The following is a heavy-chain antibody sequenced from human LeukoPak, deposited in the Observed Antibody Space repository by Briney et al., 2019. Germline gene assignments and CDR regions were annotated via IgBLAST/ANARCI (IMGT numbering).Heavy chain of an antibody. D-gene: IGHD3-3*01. CDR1: GDSIRNSGWS. Sequence: PSETLSLTCIVSGDSIRNSGWSWGWIRQPPGKGLEWIGTMPYDENVSDNEIPSYNPSLKRRVTISADTSKNQFSLKVNSVTAADTASYYCARLTLTGVGGRGWFDAWGQGTLVIVSS. CDR3: ARLTLTGVGGRGWFDA. J-gene: IGHJ5*02. V-gene: IGHV4-39*01. CDR2: MPYDENVSDNEIP.